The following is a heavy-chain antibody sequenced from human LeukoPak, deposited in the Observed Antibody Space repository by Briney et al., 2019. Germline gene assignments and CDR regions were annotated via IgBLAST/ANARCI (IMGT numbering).Heavy chain of an antibody. CDR2: IYTSGST. CDR3: ATSSSGFPETR. Sequence: SETLSLTCTVSGGSISSGSYYWSWIRQPAGKGLGWIGRIYTSGSTNYNPSLKSRVTISVDTSKNQFSLKLSSVTAADTAVYYCATSSSGFPETRWGQGTLVTVSS. CDR1: GGSISSGSYY. J-gene: IGHJ4*02. V-gene: IGHV4-61*02. D-gene: IGHD3-22*01.